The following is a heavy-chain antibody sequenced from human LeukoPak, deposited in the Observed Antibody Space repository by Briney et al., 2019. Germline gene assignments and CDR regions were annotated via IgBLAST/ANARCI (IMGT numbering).Heavy chain of an antibody. CDR1: GGSTSSYY. J-gene: IGHJ6*02. CDR3: ARVRTGYSYALYYYYGMDV. D-gene: IGHD5-18*01. Sequence: SETLSLTCAVSGGSTSSYYWSWIRQPPGKGLEWIGYISYSGSTNYNPSLKSRVTISVDTSKNQFSLKLSSVTAADTAVYYCARVRTGYSYALYYYYGMDVWGQGTTVTVSS. CDR2: ISYSGST. V-gene: IGHV4-59*12.